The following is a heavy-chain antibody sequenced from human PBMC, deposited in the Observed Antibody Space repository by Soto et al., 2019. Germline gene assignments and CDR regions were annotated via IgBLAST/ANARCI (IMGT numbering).Heavy chain of an antibody. CDR1: GFTFSSYS. D-gene: IGHD6-6*01. V-gene: IGHV3-21*01. J-gene: IGHJ6*02. Sequence: GGSLRLSCAASGFTFSSYSMNWVRQAPGKGLEWVSSISSSSSYIYYGDSVKGRFTISRDNAKNSLYLQMNSLRAEDTAVYYCARVQRYSSSSGRGYYYYYGMDVWGQGTTVTVSS. CDR2: ISSSSSYI. CDR3: ARVQRYSSSSGRGYYYYYGMDV.